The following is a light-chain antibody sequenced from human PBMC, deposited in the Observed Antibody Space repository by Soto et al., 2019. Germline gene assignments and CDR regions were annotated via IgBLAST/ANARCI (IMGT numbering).Light chain of an antibody. CDR3: QQQSGWPRA. J-gene: IGKJ1*01. Sequence: EIVMTQSPATLSVSPGSRATLSCRPSQSVGNNLAWYQQKPGQAPRLLIHGASTRATGIPARFSGSGSGTDFTLTISSLQSEDSAVYSCQQQSGWPRAFGQGTKVEIK. V-gene: IGKV3-15*01. CDR2: GAS. CDR1: QSVGNN.